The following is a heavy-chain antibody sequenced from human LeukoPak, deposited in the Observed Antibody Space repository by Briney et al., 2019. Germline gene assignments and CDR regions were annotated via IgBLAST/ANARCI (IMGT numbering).Heavy chain of an antibody. V-gene: IGHV1-2*02. D-gene: IGHD1-26*01. J-gene: IGHJ2*01. CDR3: ARDPGLKGSYWYFDL. CDR2: ISPNSGGT. CDR1: GYTFTGYY. Sequence: ASVKVSCKASGYTFTGYYMRWVRQAPGQGLEWMGWISPNSGGTNYAQKFQGRVTMTRDTSISTAYMELSSLRSDDTAVYYCARDPGLKGSYWYFDLWGRGTLVTVSS.